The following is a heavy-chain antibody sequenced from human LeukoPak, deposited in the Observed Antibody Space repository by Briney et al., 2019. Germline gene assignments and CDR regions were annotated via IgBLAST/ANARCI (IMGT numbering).Heavy chain of an antibody. Sequence: SETLSLTCAVYGGSFSGCYWRWLRQPPAKGLDWIGEINHNESTNYNPSLLSRVTIPVDPSKHQFSLKLSSVTAAGTAVYYCAPAARRVQPVGCWSQGALVTVSS. CDR2: INHNEST. CDR3: APAARRVQPVGC. D-gene: IGHD6-13*01. CDR1: GGSFSGCY. J-gene: IGHJ4*02. V-gene: IGHV4-34*01.